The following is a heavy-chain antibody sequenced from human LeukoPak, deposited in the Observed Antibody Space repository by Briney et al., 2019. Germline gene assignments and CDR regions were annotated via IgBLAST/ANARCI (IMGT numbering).Heavy chain of an antibody. J-gene: IGHJ4*02. CDR1: GFTFSSYS. CDR2: ISSSSSTI. V-gene: IGHV3-48*01. Sequence: GGSLRLSCAASGFTFSSYSMNWVRQAPGKGLEWVSYISSSSSTIYYADSVKGRFTISRDNAKNSLYLQMNSLRAEDTAVYYCRTYYDFWSGYSYDHWGQGTLVTVSS. D-gene: IGHD3-3*01. CDR3: RTYYDFWSGYSYDH.